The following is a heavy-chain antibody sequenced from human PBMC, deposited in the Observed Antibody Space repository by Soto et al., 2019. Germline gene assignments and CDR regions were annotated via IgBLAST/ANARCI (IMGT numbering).Heavy chain of an antibody. D-gene: IGHD2-15*01. CDR1: GFTFSSYA. CDR3: AKEREVVVAALFVD. Sequence: EVQLLESGGGLVQPGGSLRLSCAASGFTFSSYAMSWVRQAPGKGLEWVSGISGSGGSTNYADSLKGRFTISRDNSKDTLYLQMNSLRAEDTAVYYCAKEREVVVAALFVDWGQGTLVTVSS. J-gene: IGHJ4*02. V-gene: IGHV3-23*01. CDR2: ISGSGGST.